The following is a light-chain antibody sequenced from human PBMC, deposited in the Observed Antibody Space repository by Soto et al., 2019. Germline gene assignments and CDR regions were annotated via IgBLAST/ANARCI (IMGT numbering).Light chain of an antibody. Sequence: QMTQSPSSLSASVGDRVTITCRASQSISSYLNWYQQKPGKAPKLLIYAASSLQSGVPSRFSGSGSGTDFTLTISSLQPEDFATYYCQQSYSTLSLTFGGGTKVEIK. V-gene: IGKV1-39*01. CDR2: AAS. CDR3: QQSYSTLSLT. J-gene: IGKJ4*01. CDR1: QSISSY.